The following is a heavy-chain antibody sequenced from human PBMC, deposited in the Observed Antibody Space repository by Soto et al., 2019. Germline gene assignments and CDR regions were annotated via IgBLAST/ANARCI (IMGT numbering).Heavy chain of an antibody. CDR1: GGTFSSSG. D-gene: IGHD3-16*02. CDR2: IVPSLDTT. CDR3: ARWPQPRYTADPYAVDV. J-gene: IGHJ6*02. V-gene: IGHV1-69*11. Sequence: SVKVSCKASGGTFSSSGFSWVRQAPGQGLEWMGMIVPSLDTTNYAQKFQARVTITADEVTSTAYMELRSLRSEDTAVYYCARWPQPRYTADPYAVDVWGQGTRVTVS.